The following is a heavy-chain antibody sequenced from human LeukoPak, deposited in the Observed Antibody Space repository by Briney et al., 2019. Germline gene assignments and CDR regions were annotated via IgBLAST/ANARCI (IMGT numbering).Heavy chain of an antibody. CDR1: GGSISSGSYY. CDR3: ARDRRVVRAFDI. Sequence: PSQTLSLTCTVSGGSISSGSYYWSWIRQPAGKGLEWIGRIYTSGSTNYNPSLKSRVTISVDTSKNQFSLKLSSVTAADTAVYYCARDRRVVRAFDIWGQGTMVTVSS. V-gene: IGHV4-61*02. D-gene: IGHD3-10*01. CDR2: IYTSGST. J-gene: IGHJ3*02.